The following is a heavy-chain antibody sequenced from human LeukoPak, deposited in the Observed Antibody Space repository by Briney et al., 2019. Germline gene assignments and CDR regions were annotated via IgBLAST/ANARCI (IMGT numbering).Heavy chain of an antibody. CDR1: GFTFNSYA. V-gene: IGHV3-30-3*01. D-gene: IGHD3-10*01. J-gene: IGHJ4*02. CDR2: ISYDGNNK. Sequence: PGRSLRLSCAASGFTFNSYAMHWVRQAPGKGLEWVAVISYDGNNKYYADSVKGRFTISRDNSKNTLHLQMNSLRAEDTAVYYCARDPYNGYYDGSGSSKFDYWGQGTLVTVSS. CDR3: ARDPYNGYYDGSGSSKFDY.